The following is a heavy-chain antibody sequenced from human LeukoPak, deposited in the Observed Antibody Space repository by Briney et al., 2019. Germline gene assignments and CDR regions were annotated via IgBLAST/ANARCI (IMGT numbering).Heavy chain of an antibody. J-gene: IGHJ4*02. V-gene: IGHV1-46*01. CDR1: GYSLTSYY. CDR3: ARGAPTTRIGAGRFDY. D-gene: IGHD5-12*01. CDR2: INPSGGST. Sequence: ASVKVSCKAFGYSLTSYYVHWVRQAPGQGLEWMGEINPSGGSTSYAQKFQGRITVTRDTYTNTVYMDLSSLRSEDTATYYCARGAPTTRIGAGRFDYWGQGSLLTVAS.